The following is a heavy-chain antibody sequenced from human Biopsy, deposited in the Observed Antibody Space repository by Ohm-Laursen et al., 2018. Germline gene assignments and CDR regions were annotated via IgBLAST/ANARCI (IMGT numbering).Heavy chain of an antibody. J-gene: IGHJ1*01. CDR3: ATKLTGYFHH. CDR1: GGTFSNYG. Sequence: SSVKVSCKAPGGTFSNYGVNWVRQAPGQGLEWLGGNIPILGTGNYAQKFQDRVTVAADTSTSTATKELRSLRSDDTAVYYCATKLTGYFHHWGQGTLVIVSS. D-gene: IGHD3-9*01. CDR2: NIPILGTG. V-gene: IGHV1-69*06.